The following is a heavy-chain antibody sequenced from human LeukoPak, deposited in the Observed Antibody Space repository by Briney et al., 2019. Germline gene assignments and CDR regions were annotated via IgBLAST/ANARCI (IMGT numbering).Heavy chain of an antibody. J-gene: IGHJ6*03. V-gene: IGHV4-59*08. D-gene: IGHD6-13*01. CDR1: GASMSNYY. CDR3: ARQEGSSWYFHYMDV. Sequence: PSEALSLTCTVSGASMSNYYWSWIRQPPGKGLEWIGHFYYNGSTNYNPSLRSRVTISVDSSKNQFSLKLSSVTAADTAVYYCARQEGSSWYFHYMDVWGRGTTVTVSS. CDR2: FYYNGST.